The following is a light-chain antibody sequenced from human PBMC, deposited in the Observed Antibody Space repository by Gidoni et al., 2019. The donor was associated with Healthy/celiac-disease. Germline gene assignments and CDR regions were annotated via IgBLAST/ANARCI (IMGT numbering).Light chain of an antibody. V-gene: IGKV3-11*01. CDR1: QSVSSY. Sequence: PGERATLSCRASQSVSSYLAWYQQQPGQAPRLLIYDASNRATGIPARFSGSGSGTDFTLTISSLEPEDLAVYYCQQRSNWPTFGPGTKVDIK. CDR3: QQRSNWPT. J-gene: IGKJ3*01. CDR2: DAS.